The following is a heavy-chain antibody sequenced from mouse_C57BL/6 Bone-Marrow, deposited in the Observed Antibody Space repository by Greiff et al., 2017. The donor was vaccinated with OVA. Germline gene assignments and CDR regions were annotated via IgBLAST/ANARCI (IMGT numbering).Heavy chain of an antibody. J-gene: IGHJ3*01. D-gene: IGHD1-1*01. Sequence: QVQLQQSGAELVKPGASVKLSCKASGYTFTSYWMHWVKQRPGRGLEWIGRIDPNSGGTKYNEKFKSKATLTVDKPSSTAYMQLSSLTSEDSAVYYCAREGRITTVEATGFAYWGQGTLVTVSA. V-gene: IGHV1-72*01. CDR3: AREGRITTVEATGFAY. CDR1: GYTFTSYW. CDR2: IDPNSGGT.